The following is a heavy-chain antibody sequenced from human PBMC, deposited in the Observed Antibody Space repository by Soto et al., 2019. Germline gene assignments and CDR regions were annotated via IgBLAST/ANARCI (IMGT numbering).Heavy chain of an antibody. CDR1: GYTFTSYA. D-gene: IGHD2-2*01. CDR2: INAGNGNA. J-gene: IGHJ6*02. Sequence: VPLKLSCKTAGYTFTSYAMHWVIQSPGQRLEWMGWINAGNGNAKYSQKFQGRVTIIRETSENVAYMDLSSLRYEDTAVYYCAREAACSSPRCPESAGMDVWGQGP. V-gene: IGHV1-3*01. CDR3: AREAACSSPRCPESAGMDV.